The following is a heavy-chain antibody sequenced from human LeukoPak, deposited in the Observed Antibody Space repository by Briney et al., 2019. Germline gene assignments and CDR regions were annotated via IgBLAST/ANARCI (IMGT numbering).Heavy chain of an antibody. V-gene: IGHV3-7*03. J-gene: IGHJ4*02. CDR2: INSDGSEG. CDR1: GFTFSGFW. D-gene: IGHD1-26*01. CDR3: ARERGRGRDSPWFDY. Sequence: GGSLRLSCAVSGFTFSGFWMSWSRQAPGKGLEWVASINSDGSEGYYADVVKGRFTISRDNAKNSLYLQINSLRAEDTAVYYCARERGRGRDSPWFDYWGQGTLVTVSS.